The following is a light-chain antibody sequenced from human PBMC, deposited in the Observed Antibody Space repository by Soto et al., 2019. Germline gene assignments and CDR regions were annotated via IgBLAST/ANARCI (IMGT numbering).Light chain of an antibody. CDR3: QQYNSYPWT. CDR1: QSISSW. Sequence: DIQMTQSPSTLSPSLGDRVTITCRASQSISSWLAWYQQKPGKSPKLLIYDASSLDSGVPSRFSGSGSGTEFTLTISSLQTDDFATYYCQQYNSYPWTFGQGTKVEIK. CDR2: DAS. V-gene: IGKV1-5*01. J-gene: IGKJ1*01.